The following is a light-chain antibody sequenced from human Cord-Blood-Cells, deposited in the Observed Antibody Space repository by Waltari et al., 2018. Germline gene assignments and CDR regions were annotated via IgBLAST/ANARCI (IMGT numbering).Light chain of an antibody. Sequence: DIVMTESTVALAVSLGERGTINCKSSQSVLYSSNNKNYLAWYQQKPGQPPKLLIYWASTRESGVPDRFSGSGSATDFTLTISSLQAEDVAVYYCQQYYSTPLTFGGGTKVEIK. CDR3: QQYYSTPLT. CDR1: QSVLYSSNNKNY. J-gene: IGKJ4*01. CDR2: WAS. V-gene: IGKV4-1*01.